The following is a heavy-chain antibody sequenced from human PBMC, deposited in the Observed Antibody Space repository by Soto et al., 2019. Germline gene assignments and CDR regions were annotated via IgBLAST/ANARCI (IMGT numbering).Heavy chain of an antibody. CDR1: GFTFSNAW. CDR2: IKSKTDGGTT. D-gene: IGHD2-2*01. V-gene: IGHV3-15*01. J-gene: IGHJ4*02. CDR3: TTPKGSIVPAAIPELYYFDY. Sequence: GGSLRLSCAASGFTFSNAWMSWVRQAPGKGLEWVGRIKSKTDGGTTDYAAPVKGRFTISRDDSKNTLYLQMNSLKTEDTAVYYCTTPKGSIVPAAIPELYYFDYWGQGTLVTVSS.